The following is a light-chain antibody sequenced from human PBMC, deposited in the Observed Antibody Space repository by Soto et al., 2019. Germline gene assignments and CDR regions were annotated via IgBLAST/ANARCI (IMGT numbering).Light chain of an antibody. CDR3: QQSYSVPRT. CDR2: AAS. V-gene: IGKV1-39*01. Sequence: DIQMTQSPSSLSPSVGDGVTITCRASQSIDSYLNWYQQKPGKAPKLLIYAASTLESGVPSRFSGSGSGTDFTLTISSLQPEDFTTHYCQQSYSVPRTFGLGTKV. CDR1: QSIDSY. J-gene: IGKJ1*01.